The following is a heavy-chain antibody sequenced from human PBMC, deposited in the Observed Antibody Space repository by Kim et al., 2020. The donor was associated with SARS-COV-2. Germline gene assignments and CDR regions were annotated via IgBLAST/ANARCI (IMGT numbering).Heavy chain of an antibody. V-gene: IGHV3-23*01. CDR1: GFTFSTYA. J-gene: IGHJ4*02. CDR2: ISGIGGST. D-gene: IGHD6-19*01. Sequence: GGSLRLSCAASGFTFSTYAMHWVRQAPGKGLEWVSTISGIGGSTYYADSVKGRFTISRDDSKNTLYLQMNSLRAEDTAVYYCAKDPITVAGTGRGYYFDYWGQGTLGSVSS. CDR3: AKDPITVAGTGRGYYFDY.